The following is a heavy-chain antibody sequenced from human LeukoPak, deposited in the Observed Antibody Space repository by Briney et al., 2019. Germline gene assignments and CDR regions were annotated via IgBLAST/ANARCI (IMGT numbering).Heavy chain of an antibody. V-gene: IGHV4-59*08. Sequence: SETLSLTCTASGGCISSYYWSWIRQPPGKGLEWIGDIYYSGSTNYNPSLKSRVTISVDTSKNQFSLKLSSVTAADTAVYYCARQSGYYCGDAFDIWGQGTMVTVSS. D-gene: IGHD3-22*01. CDR3: ARQSGYYCGDAFDI. CDR1: GGCISSYY. CDR2: IYYSGST. J-gene: IGHJ3*02.